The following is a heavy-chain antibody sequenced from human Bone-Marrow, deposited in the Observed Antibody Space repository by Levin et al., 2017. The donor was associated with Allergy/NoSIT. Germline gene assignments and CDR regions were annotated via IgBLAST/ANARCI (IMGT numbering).Heavy chain of an antibody. J-gene: IGHJ4*02. Sequence: GESLKISCAASGFNFRSYWMHWVRQSPGKGLVWVSRLNEDGTTTNYADSVKGRFTISRDNAKNTLFLQMNSLRAEDTAGYYCARDLSGGSDHWGQGTLVTVSS. V-gene: IGHV3-74*01. CDR1: GFNFRSYW. CDR2: LNEDGTTT. D-gene: IGHD3-10*01. CDR3: ARDLSGGSDH.